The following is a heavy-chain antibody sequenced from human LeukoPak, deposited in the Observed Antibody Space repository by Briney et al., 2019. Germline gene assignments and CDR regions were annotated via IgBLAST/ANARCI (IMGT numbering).Heavy chain of an antibody. V-gene: IGHV3-11*04. Sequence: GGSLRLSCAASGFTFSDYCMSWIRQAPGKGLEWISYISSSGSTIYYADSVKGRFTISRDNAKNTLNLQMNSLRAEDTAVYYCARDLGQYYDTSDNWFDPWGQGTLVTVSS. CDR2: ISSSGSTI. D-gene: IGHD3-22*01. CDR3: ARDLGQYYDTSDNWFDP. J-gene: IGHJ5*02. CDR1: GFTFSDYC.